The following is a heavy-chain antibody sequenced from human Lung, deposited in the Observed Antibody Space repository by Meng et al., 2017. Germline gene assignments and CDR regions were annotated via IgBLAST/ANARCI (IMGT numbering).Heavy chain of an antibody. CDR3: ARGPTTMAHDFDY. CDR1: GGSFSDYY. D-gene: IGHD4-11*01. J-gene: IGHJ4*02. V-gene: IGHV4-34*01. CDR2: INHSGST. Sequence: QVHLQQWGAGLFNPSETLSLPCVVSGGSFSDYYLSWIRQPPGKGLEWIGEINHSGSTNYNPSLESRATISVDTSQNNLSLKLSSVTAADSAVYYCARGPTTMAHDFDYWGQGTLVTVSS.